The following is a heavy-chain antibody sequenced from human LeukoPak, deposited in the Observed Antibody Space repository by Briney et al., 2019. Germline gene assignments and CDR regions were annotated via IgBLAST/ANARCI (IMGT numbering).Heavy chain of an antibody. V-gene: IGHV3-9*01. Sequence: GGPLRLSCTASGFTFGDYAMHWVRQAPGRGPEWVSSISWNSGNIVYADSVKGRFTISRDNAKNSLHLQMNSLRPEDTALYYCAKPGCSFTNCYINYWGQGTLVTVSS. CDR2: ISWNSGNI. J-gene: IGHJ4*02. CDR3: AKPGCSFTNCYINY. D-gene: IGHD2-2*02. CDR1: GFTFGDYA.